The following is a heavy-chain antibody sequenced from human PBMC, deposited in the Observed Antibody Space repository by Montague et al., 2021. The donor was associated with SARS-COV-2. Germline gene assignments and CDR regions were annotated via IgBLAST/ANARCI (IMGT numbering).Heavy chain of an antibody. J-gene: IGHJ3*02. D-gene: IGHD3-22*01. V-gene: IGHV4-59*08. CDR2: VFLSGNI. Sequence: SETLSLTCTVPGGSFSTYYWTWIRQPPNKGLEWIGNVFLSGNINRNPSLKSRVSMSVDTSKNQFFLVLNSVTAADTAVYYCARQYYDSSGEDAFDIWGQGTMVTVSS. CDR1: GGSFSTYY. CDR3: ARQYYDSSGEDAFDI.